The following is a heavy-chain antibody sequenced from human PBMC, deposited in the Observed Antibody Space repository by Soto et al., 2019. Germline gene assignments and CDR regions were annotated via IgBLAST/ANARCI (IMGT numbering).Heavy chain of an antibody. J-gene: IGHJ5*02. CDR1: GFTFSSYA. V-gene: IGHV3-33*01. D-gene: IGHD6-13*01. CDR2: IWYDGSSK. CDR3: ARGGYGRRLENWFDP. Sequence: QVQLVESGGGVVQPGRSLRLSCAASGFTFSSYAMHWVRQAPGKGLEWVAVIWYDGSSKYYADSVKGRFTISRDNSKNTLYLQMNSLRAEDTAVYYCARGGYGRRLENWFDPWGQGTLVTVSS.